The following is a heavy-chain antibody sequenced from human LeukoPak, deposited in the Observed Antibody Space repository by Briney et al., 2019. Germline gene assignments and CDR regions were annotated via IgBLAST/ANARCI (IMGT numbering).Heavy chain of an antibody. CDR1: GFMFDSFY. Sequence: AGSLRLSCAASGFMFDSFYMGWIRQVPGKGLDYIALISASGAVTYYAESVKGRFTISRDNTKNSVSLQMNNLSADDTAVYYCARSLIVASEDYWGQGALVTVSS. V-gene: IGHV3-11*04. J-gene: IGHJ4*02. D-gene: IGHD3-22*01. CDR3: ARSLIVASEDY. CDR2: ISASGAVT.